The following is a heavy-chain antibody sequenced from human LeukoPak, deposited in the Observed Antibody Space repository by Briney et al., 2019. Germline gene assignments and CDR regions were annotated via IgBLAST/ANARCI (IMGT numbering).Heavy chain of an antibody. CDR2: TYSSGST. Sequence: SETLSLTCTVSGGSISSYYWSWIRHPAGKGLEWVGRTYSSGSTKYNPSLKRRVTLPVDTSKNQFSLRLTSTTCADTAVSYLSGDLPHDSVVSYDYYYYMDVWGKGTTVTVS. V-gene: IGHV4-4*07. D-gene: IGHD3-22*01. J-gene: IGHJ6*03. CDR1: GGSISSYY. CDR3: SGDLPHDSVVSYDYYYYMDV.